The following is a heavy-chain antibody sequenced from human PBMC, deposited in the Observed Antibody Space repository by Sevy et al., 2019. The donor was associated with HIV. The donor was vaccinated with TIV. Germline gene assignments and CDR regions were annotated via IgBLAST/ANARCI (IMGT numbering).Heavy chain of an antibody. J-gene: IGHJ6*03. D-gene: IGHD3-22*01. CDR1: GFSFDSYG. V-gene: IGHV3-23*01. CDR2: ISGSGTRT. CDR3: AKGGGGHYDPDEIGYYFYYYNMDV. Sequence: GSLRLSCAVSGFSFDSYGMTWVRQAPGKGLEWVSGISGSGTRTYYADSVKGRFSISRDNSKNRLYLQMNSLRSEDRAIFYWAKGGGGHYDPDEIGYYFYYYNMDVWGKGTTVTVSS.